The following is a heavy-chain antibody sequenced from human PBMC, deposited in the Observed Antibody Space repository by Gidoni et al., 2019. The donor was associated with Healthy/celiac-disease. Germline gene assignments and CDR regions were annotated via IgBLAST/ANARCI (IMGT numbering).Heavy chain of an antibody. V-gene: IGHV3-74*01. CDR2: INSDGSST. Sequence: EVQLVESGGGLVQPGGSLRLSCAASGFTFSSYWMHWVRQAPGKGLVWVSRINSDGSSTSYADSVKGRFTISRDNAKNTLYLQMNSLRAEDTAVYYCAREGDGSGSYSAFDIWGQGTMVTVSS. D-gene: IGHD3-10*01. CDR1: GFTFSSYW. J-gene: IGHJ3*02. CDR3: AREGDGSGSYSAFDI.